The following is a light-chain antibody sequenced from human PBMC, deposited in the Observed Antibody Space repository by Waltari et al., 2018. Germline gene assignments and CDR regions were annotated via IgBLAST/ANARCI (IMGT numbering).Light chain of an antibody. J-gene: IGKJ2*01. CDR2: AAS. V-gene: IGKV1-39*01. CDR1: QGISSY. CDR3: QQSYSTPTT. Sequence: DIQLTQHPPSPPASVGDRVTITCRASQGISSYLNWYQQKPGKAPKLLIYAASNLQSGVPSRFSGSGSGTDFTLTISSLQPEDFATYYCQQSYSTPTTFGQGTKLEIK.